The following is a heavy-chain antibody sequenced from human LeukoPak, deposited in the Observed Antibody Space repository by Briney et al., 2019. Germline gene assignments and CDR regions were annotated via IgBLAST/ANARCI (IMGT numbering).Heavy chain of an antibody. CDR3: ARIPSYYYYYYGMDV. J-gene: IGHJ6*02. D-gene: IGHD2-21*01. CDR2: INHSGST. CDR1: GGSFSGYY. V-gene: IGHV4-34*01. Sequence: ASETLSLTCAVYGGSFSGYYWSWIRQPPGKGLEWIGEINHSGSTNYNPSLKSRVTISVDTSKNQFSLKLSSVTAADTAVYYCARIPSYYYYYYGMDVWGQGTTVTVSS.